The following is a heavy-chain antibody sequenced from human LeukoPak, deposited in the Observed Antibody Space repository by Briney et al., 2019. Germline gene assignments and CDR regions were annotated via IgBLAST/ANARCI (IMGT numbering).Heavy chain of an antibody. D-gene: IGHD6-13*01. J-gene: IGHJ4*02. V-gene: IGHV3-23*01. Sequence: GGSLRLSRAASGFTFSSYSMSWVRQAPGKGLEWVSAISGSGGSTYYADSVKGRFTISRDNSKNTLYLQMNSVRAEDTAVYYCAKDIAAAGNWGQGTLVTVSS. CDR3: AKDIAAAGN. CDR2: ISGSGGST. CDR1: GFTFSSYS.